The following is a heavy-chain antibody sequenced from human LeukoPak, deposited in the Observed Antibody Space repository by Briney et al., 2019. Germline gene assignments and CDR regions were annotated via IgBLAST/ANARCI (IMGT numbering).Heavy chain of an antibody. CDR1: GGTISSYY. Sequence: SETLSLTCTVSGGTISSYYWGWIRQPPGKGLEWIGSMYYSGSTYYNPSLKSQVTISVDTSKNQFSLKLSSVTAADTAVYYCARVVDTAMVPYNWFDPWGQGTLVTVSS. CDR2: MYYSGST. D-gene: IGHD5-18*01. J-gene: IGHJ5*02. CDR3: ARVVDTAMVPYNWFDP. V-gene: IGHV4-39*07.